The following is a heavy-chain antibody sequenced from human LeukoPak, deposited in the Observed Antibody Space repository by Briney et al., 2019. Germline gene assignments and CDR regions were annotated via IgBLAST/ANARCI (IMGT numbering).Heavy chain of an antibody. CDR3: ARNYCSSTSCYYYSFDY. V-gene: IGHV1-3*01. CDR1: GYTSTSYA. CDR2: INAGNGNT. J-gene: IGHJ4*02. Sequence: ASVKVSCKASGYTSTSYAMHWVRQAPGQRLEWMGWINAGNGNTKYSQKFQGRVTITRDTSASTAYMELSSLRSEDTAVYYCARNYCSSTSCYYYSFDYWGQGTLVTVSS. D-gene: IGHD2-2*01.